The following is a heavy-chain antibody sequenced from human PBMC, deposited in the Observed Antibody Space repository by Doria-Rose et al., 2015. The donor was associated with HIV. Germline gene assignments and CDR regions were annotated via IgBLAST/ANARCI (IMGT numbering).Heavy chain of an antibody. D-gene: IGHD6-13*01. J-gene: IGHJ4*02. V-gene: IGHV2-26*01. CDR3: ARIKSSRWYHKYYFDF. CDR1: GVSLSSPGMG. CDR2: IFSDDER. Sequence: QESGPVLVKPTETLTLTCTVSGVSLSSPGMGVSWIRQPPRKALEWLANIFSDDERSYKTSLKSRLTISGGTSKSQVVLTMTDMDPVDTATYYCARIKSSRWYHKYYFDFWGQGTLVIVSA.